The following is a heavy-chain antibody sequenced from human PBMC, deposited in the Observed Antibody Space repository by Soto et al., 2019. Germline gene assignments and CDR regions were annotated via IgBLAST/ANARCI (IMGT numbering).Heavy chain of an antibody. CDR1: GYTFTSYV. CDR3: ARDMYGDPGY. J-gene: IGHJ4*02. CDR2: ISAYNCNT. Sequence: QVQLVQSGAEVKKPGASVKVSCKASGYTFTSYVISWVRQDPGQVLEWMGWISAYNCNTNYAQKLQGRVTMTTDPPTSTAYMELRILRSDATAVYYCARDMYGDPGYWGQGTLVTVSA. V-gene: IGHV1-18*01. D-gene: IGHD3-10*02.